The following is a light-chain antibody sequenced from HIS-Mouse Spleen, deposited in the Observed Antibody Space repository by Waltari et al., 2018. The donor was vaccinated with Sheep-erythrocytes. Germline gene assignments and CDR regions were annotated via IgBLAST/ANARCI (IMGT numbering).Light chain of an antibody. Sequence: DIVMTQSPDSLAVSLSERATINCKSSQSVLYSSNNKNYLAWYQQKPGQPPKLLIYWATTRAAGVLDRFSGSESGTDFTLTISSLQAEDVAVYYCQQYYSTLLTFGGGTKVEIK. V-gene: IGKV4-1*01. CDR1: QSVLYSSNNKNY. CDR2: WAT. CDR3: QQYYSTLLT. J-gene: IGKJ4*01.